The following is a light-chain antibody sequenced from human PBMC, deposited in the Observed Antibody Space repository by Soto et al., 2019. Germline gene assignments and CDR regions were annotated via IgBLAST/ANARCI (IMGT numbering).Light chain of an antibody. V-gene: IGLV2-11*01. Sequence: QSVLTQPRSVSGSPGQSVTISCTGTSSDVGGYNYVSWYQQHPGKAPKLMIYDVSKRPSGVPDRFSGPKSGNTASLTISGLQAEDEADYYCCSYAGSYTVFGGGTKLTVL. J-gene: IGLJ3*02. CDR3: CSYAGSYTV. CDR2: DVS. CDR1: SSDVGGYNY.